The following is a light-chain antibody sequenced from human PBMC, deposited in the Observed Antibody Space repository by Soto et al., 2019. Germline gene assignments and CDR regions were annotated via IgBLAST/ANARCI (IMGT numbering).Light chain of an antibody. CDR3: QQSYSSPPT. Sequence: DIQMTQSPSTLSASVGDRVTITCRASQSISSWLAWYQQKPGKAPKLLIYDASSLESGVPSRFSGSRSGTDFTLTIRSLQPEDFATYYCQQSYSSPPTFGQGTKVDIK. CDR2: DAS. J-gene: IGKJ1*01. V-gene: IGKV1-5*01. CDR1: QSISSW.